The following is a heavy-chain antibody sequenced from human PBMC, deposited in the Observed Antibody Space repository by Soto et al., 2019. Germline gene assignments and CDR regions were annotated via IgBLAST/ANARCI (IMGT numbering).Heavy chain of an antibody. Sequence: SETLSLTCAVSGYSISSGYYWGWIRQPPGKGLEWIGSIYHSGSTYYNPSLKSRVTISVDTSKNQFSLKLSSVTAADTAVYYCARDQGYYYYYYGMDVWGQGTTVTVSS. CDR3: ARDQGYYYYYYGMDV. CDR1: GYSISSGYY. J-gene: IGHJ6*02. CDR2: IYHSGST. V-gene: IGHV4-38-2*02. D-gene: IGHD1-1*01.